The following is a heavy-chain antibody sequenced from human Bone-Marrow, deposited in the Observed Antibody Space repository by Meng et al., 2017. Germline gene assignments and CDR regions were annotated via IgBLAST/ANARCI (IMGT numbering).Heavy chain of an antibody. V-gene: IGHV3-23*01. D-gene: IGHD5-12*01. CDR1: GFFFPNAW. Sequence: GGSLRLSCAASGFFFPNAWMTWVRQAPGKGLDWVSTISGSGGSTYYADSVKGRFTISRDSSKNTLFLQMNSLRAEDTAVYFCAKEGIVATPDYWGQGTLVTVSS. CDR2: ISGSGGST. J-gene: IGHJ4*02. CDR3: AKEGIVATPDY.